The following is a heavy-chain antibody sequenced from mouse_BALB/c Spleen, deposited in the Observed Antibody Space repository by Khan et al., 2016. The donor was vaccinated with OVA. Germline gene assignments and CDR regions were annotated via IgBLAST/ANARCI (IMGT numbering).Heavy chain of an antibody. CDR2: IYPGSGST. V-gene: IGHV1-77*01. CDR3: AKNYASWFAY. J-gene: IGHJ3*01. CDR1: GYTFTDYV. Sequence: QVQLQQSGPELVKPGASVKMSCKASGYTFTDYVINWVKQRPGQGLEWIGEIYPGSGSTYYNEKFTGKATLTADKSSNTAYMQLSSLTSEDSAVYFCAKNYASWFAYWGQGTLVTVSA.